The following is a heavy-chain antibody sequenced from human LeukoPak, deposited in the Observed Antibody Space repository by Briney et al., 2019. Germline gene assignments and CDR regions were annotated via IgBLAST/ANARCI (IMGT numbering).Heavy chain of an antibody. V-gene: IGHV4-34*01. J-gene: IGHJ4*02. D-gene: IGHD4-17*01. CDR3: ARVSGDYVPYYFDY. CDR2: INHSGST. Sequence: SETLSLTCAVYGGSFSGYYWGGIRQPPGKGLEWMGEINHSGSTNYNPSLKSRVTISVDTSKNQFSLKLSSVNAADTAVYYCARVSGDYVPYYFDYWGQGTLVTVSS. CDR1: GGSFSGYY.